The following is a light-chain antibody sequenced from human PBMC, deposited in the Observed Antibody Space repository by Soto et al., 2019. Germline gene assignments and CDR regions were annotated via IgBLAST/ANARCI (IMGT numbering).Light chain of an antibody. CDR1: QYINTR. CDR2: HTS. CDR3: HQRQSWPQT. V-gene: IGKV3-11*01. Sequence: EIVLTQSPATLSSFPGDRVTLSCRASQYINTRLAWYQHRPGQAPRLLIYHTSIRAAGIPARFSASGTVTDFTLTVSDVQPEDFAVYYCHQRQSWPQTFGQGTKVDIK. J-gene: IGKJ1*01.